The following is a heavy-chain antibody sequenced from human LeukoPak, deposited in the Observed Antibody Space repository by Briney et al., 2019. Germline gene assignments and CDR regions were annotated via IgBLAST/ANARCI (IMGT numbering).Heavy chain of an antibody. J-gene: IGHJ3*02. CDR3: ARGLSLSGNHYYTFDT. D-gene: IGHD1-26*01. CDR2: IYPNSGGT. Sequence: ASVKVSFKASGYTFTAYYMHWVRQAPGQGLEWMGWIYPNSGGTNFAQKFQGRVTMTRDTSISTTYMELSSLRSDDTAVYYCARGLSLSGNHYYTFDTWGQGTMVTVSS. V-gene: IGHV1-2*02. CDR1: GYTFTAYY.